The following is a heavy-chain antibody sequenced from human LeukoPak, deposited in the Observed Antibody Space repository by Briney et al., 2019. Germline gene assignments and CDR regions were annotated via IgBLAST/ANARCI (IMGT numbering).Heavy chain of an antibody. V-gene: IGHV3-30*04. D-gene: IGHD6-13*01. CDR3: AKGWSAAGTDY. CDR1: GFTFSSYA. J-gene: IGHJ4*02. Sequence: GGSLRLSCAASGFTFSSYAMHWVRQAPGKGPEWVAVISYDGSNKYYADSVKGRFTISRDNSKNTLYLQMNSLRAEDTAVYYCAKGWSAAGTDYWGQGTLVTVSS. CDR2: ISYDGSNK.